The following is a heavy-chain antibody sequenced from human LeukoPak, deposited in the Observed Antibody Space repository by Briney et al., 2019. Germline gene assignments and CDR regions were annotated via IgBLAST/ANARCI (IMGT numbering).Heavy chain of an antibody. J-gene: IGHJ4*02. CDR3: AKDLVRGGVPTANDY. CDR2: ISGSGDST. Sequence: GGSLRLSCAASGVTISSYAMSWVRQAPGKGLEWVSAISGSGDSTYYADSVKGRFTISRDNSKNTLYLQMNSLRAEDTAVYYCAKDLVRGGVPTANDYWGQGTLVTVSS. D-gene: IGHD3-10*01. CDR1: GVTISSYA. V-gene: IGHV3-23*01.